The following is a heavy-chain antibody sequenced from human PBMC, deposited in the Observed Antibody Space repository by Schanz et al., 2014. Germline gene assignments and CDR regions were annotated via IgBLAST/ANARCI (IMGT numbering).Heavy chain of an antibody. V-gene: IGHV4-39*01. Sequence: QLQLQESGPGLVKPSETLSLTCSVSGGSISSRSYYWGWIRQPPGKGLEWIGNIDYDGNAYYNPSLTGHFPMSFDISKAHFSLKLASVTAADTAVYFCARRGRAFDTWGHGTMVTVSS. CDR2: IDYDGNA. J-gene: IGHJ3*02. CDR3: ARRGRAFDT. CDR1: GGSISSRSYY.